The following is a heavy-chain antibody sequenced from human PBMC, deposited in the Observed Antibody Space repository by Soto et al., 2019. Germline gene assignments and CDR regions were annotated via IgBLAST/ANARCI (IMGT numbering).Heavy chain of an antibody. J-gene: IGHJ6*02. CDR1: GGTFSSYA. Sequence: QVQLVQSGAEVKKPGSSVKVSCKASGGTFSSYAISWVRQAPGQGLEWMGGIIPIFGTANYAQKFQGRVTITADKPTSTAYMELSSLRSEDTAVYYCARDHIVVVTATKGYYYGMDVWGPGTTVTVSS. V-gene: IGHV1-69*06. CDR3: ARDHIVVVTATKGYYYGMDV. D-gene: IGHD2-21*02. CDR2: IIPIFGTA.